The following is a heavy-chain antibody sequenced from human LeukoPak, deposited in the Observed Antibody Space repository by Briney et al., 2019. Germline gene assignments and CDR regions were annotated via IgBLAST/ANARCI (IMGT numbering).Heavy chain of an antibody. Sequence: GGALRLSCAASGFTFSSYGLHWVRQAPGKGLGWVSRINNDGRSTNYADSVKGRFIISRDKDTNTLYLKMNSLRAKDTAVYYCARGHYSYGQIDYWGQGTLVTVSS. CDR3: ARGHYSYGQIDY. CDR2: INNDGRST. J-gene: IGHJ4*02. V-gene: IGHV3-74*01. CDR1: GFTFSSYG. D-gene: IGHD5-18*01.